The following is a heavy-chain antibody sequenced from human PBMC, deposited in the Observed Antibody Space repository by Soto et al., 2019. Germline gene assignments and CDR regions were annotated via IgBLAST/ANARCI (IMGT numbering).Heavy chain of an antibody. CDR3: ANEAYCGGDCYSSPL. Sequence: GGSLRLSCAASGFTFSSYAMNWVRQAPGKGLEWVSAISGSGGSTYYADSVKGRFTISRDNSKNTLYLQMNSLRAEDTAVYYCANEAYCGGDCYSSPLWGQGTLVTVSS. CDR2: ISGSGGST. V-gene: IGHV3-23*01. D-gene: IGHD2-21*02. CDR1: GFTFSSYA. J-gene: IGHJ4*02.